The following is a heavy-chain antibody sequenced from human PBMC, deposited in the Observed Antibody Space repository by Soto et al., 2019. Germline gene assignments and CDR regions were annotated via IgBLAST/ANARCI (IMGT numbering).Heavy chain of an antibody. CDR3: ARDPPIIAVAGPGYYYGMDV. CDR2: ISSSSSTI. J-gene: IGHJ6*02. D-gene: IGHD6-19*01. V-gene: IGHV3-48*02. CDR1: GFTFSSYS. Sequence: EVQLVESGGGLVQPGGSLRLSCAASGFTFSSYSMNWVRQAPGKGLEWVSYISSSSSTIYYADSVKGRFTISRDNAKNSLYLQMNSLRDEDTAVYYCARDPPIIAVAGPGYYYGMDVWGQGTTVTVSS.